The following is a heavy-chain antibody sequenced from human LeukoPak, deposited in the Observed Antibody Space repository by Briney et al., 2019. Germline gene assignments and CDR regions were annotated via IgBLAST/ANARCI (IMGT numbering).Heavy chain of an antibody. CDR3: TSRYYYGSGSFYSYFDY. D-gene: IGHD3-10*01. V-gene: IGHV1-2*02. J-gene: IGHJ4*02. Sequence: ASVKVSCKASGYTFTGYYMHWVRQAPGQGLEWMGWINPNSGGTNYAQKFQGRVTMTRDTSISTAYMELSRLRSDDTAVYYCTSRYYYGSGSFYSYFDYWGQGTLVTVSS. CDR2: INPNSGGT. CDR1: GYTFTGYY.